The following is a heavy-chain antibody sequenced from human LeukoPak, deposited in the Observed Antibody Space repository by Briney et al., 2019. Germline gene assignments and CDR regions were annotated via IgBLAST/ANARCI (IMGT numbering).Heavy chain of an antibody. CDR3: ARVETYYYDSSGYYFDPDAFDT. V-gene: IGHV4-34*01. CDR2: INHSGST. Sequence: SETLSLTCAVYGGSFSGYYWSWIRQPPGKGLEWIGEINHSGSTNYNPSLKSRVTISVDTSKNQFSLKLSSVTAADTAVYYCARVETYYYDSSGYYFDPDAFDTWGQGTMVTVSS. J-gene: IGHJ3*02. D-gene: IGHD3-22*01. CDR1: GGSFSGYY.